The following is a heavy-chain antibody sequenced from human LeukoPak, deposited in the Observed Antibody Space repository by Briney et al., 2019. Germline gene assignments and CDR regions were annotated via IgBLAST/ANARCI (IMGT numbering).Heavy chain of an antibody. J-gene: IGHJ6*02. D-gene: IGHD3-22*01. CDR1: GFTFSSYA. CDR2: IPGSGGAT. CDR3: ARARPWDSSRSYYFGMDV. V-gene: IGHV3-23*01. Sequence: GGSLRLSCEASGFTFSSYAIRWVRQAPGTGLEWVSSIPGSGGATYYADSVRGRFSISRDRSKNTVYLQMNSLRDEDTAVYYCARARPWDSSRSYYFGMDVWGHGTTVTVSS.